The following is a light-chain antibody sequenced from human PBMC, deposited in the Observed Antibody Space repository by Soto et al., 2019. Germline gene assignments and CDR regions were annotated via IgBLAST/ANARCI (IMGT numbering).Light chain of an antibody. Sequence: QSVLTQPASVSGSPGQSITISCTGSRSDIGAYNFVSWYQHHPGKAPKLIIYDVNDRPSGVSNRFSGSKSGNTASLTISGLQAEEEADYYWGSYPPGANLYVFEPGTKVTAL. V-gene: IGLV2-14*03. CDR3: GSYPPGANLYV. CDR2: DVN. CDR1: RSDIGAYNF. J-gene: IGLJ1*01.